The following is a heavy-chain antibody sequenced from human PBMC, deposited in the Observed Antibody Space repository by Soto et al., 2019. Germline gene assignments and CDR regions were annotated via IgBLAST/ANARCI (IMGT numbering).Heavy chain of an antibody. D-gene: IGHD5-18*01. CDR3: AREGEFRTGGYSYDAFDI. Sequence: SVKVSCKASGGTFSSYAISWVRQAPGQGLEWMGGIIPIFGTANYAQKFQGRVTITADKSTSTAYMELSSLRSEDTAVYYCAREGEFRTGGYSYDAFDIWGQGTMVTVS. CDR1: GGTFSSYA. V-gene: IGHV1-69*06. J-gene: IGHJ3*02. CDR2: IIPIFGTA.